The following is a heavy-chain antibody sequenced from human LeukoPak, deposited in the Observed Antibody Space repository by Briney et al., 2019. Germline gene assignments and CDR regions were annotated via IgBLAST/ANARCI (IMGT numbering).Heavy chain of an antibody. CDR2: ISSSGSTI. V-gene: IGHV3-11*01. CDR3: AKGYRGLYLKGAFDI. CDR1: GFTLSDYY. J-gene: IGHJ3*02. Sequence: PGGSLRLSCAASGFTLSDYYMSWIRQAPGKGLEWVSYISSSGSTIYYADSVKGRFTISRDNAKNSLYLQMNSLRAEDTALYYCAKGYRGLYLKGAFDIWGQGTMVTVSS. D-gene: IGHD3-10*01.